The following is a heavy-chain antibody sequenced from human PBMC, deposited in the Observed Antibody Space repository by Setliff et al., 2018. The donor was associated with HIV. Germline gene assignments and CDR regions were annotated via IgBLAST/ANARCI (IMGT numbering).Heavy chain of an antibody. CDR1: GYIFSDYY. J-gene: IGHJ4*02. CDR3: ARQATKSFFDY. CDR2: INPHSGGT. D-gene: IGHD1-26*01. Sequence: GASVKVSCKASGYIFSDYYFHWVRQAPGQGLEWMGRINPHSGGTNYAQKFQGRVTMTRDTSISTYYMELSSLTSDDTAVYYCARQATKSFFDYWGQGALVTVSS. V-gene: IGHV1-2*06.